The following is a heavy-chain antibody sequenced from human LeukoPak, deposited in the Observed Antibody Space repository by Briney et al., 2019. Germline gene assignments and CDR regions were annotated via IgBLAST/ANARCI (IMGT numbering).Heavy chain of an antibody. V-gene: IGHV4-34*01. Sequence: SETLSLTCAVSGGSFSGYYWSWIRQPPGKGLEWIGEINDSGSTNYNPSLESRVTISVDTSKNQFSLKLSSVTAADTAVYYCARGQVVREFWGQGTLVTVSS. CDR3: ARGQVVREF. CDR2: INDSGST. D-gene: IGHD2-15*01. J-gene: IGHJ4*02. CDR1: GGSFSGYY.